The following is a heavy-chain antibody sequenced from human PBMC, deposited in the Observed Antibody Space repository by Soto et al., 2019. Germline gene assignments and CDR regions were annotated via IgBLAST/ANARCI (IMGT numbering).Heavy chain of an antibody. V-gene: IGHV4-30-4*01. Sequence: SETLSLTCTVSGGSISSGDYYWSWIRQPPGKGLEWIGYIYYSGSTYYNPSLKSRVTISVDTSKNQFSLKLSSVTAADTAVYYCARGVNQDFSPTDCFDPWGQGTLVTVSS. CDR3: ARGVNQDFSPTDCFDP. CDR2: IYYSGST. D-gene: IGHD3-3*01. CDR1: GGSISSGDYY. J-gene: IGHJ5*02.